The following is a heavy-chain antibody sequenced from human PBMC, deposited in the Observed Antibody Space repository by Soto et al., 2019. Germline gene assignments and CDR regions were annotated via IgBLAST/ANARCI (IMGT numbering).Heavy chain of an antibody. CDR2: INGGGAST. J-gene: IGHJ6*02. Sequence: GGSLRLSCAASGFPFSDYAMNWVRQAPGKGLEWVSTINGGGASTYYADSVKGRFTISRDNSKSTLYLQSNSLRAEDTAVYYCAKGGGNYVSYYGMDVWGQGTTVTVSS. CDR1: GFPFSDYA. D-gene: IGHD1-26*01. CDR3: AKGGGNYVSYYGMDV. V-gene: IGHV3-23*01.